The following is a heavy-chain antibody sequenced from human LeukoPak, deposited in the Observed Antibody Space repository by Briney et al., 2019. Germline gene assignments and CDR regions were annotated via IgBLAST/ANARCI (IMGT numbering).Heavy chain of an antibody. D-gene: IGHD1-1*01. CDR3: TRQRGWDYFDN. Sequence: GGSLRLSCAASGFYFSDYTMWWVRQAPEKGLEWVSLITTTGDIHYADSVKGRFTISRDDAKNSLYLQMNSLRGEDTAVYYCTRQRGWDYFDNWGQGTLVIVSS. J-gene: IGHJ4*02. V-gene: IGHV3-69-1*02. CDR1: GFYFSDYT. CDR2: ITTTGDI.